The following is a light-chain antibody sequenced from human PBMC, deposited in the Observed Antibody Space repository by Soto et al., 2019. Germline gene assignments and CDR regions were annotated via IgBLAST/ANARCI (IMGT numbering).Light chain of an antibody. CDR1: SSDVGSYNL. J-gene: IGLJ2*01. CDR2: EGS. CDR3: CSYAGSSTFVV. Sequence: QSALTQPASVSGSPGQSITISCTGTSSDVGSYNLVSWYQQHPGTAPKLMIYEGSKRPSGVSNRFSGSKSGNTASLTISGLQAEDEAYYYCCSYAGSSTFVVFGGGTKLTVL. V-gene: IGLV2-23*03.